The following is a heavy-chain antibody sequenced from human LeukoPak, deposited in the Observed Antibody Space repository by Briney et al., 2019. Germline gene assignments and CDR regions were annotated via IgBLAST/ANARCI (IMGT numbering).Heavy chain of an antibody. CDR2: INNSGGST. V-gene: IGHV3-23*01. CDR1: GFTFSTYA. CDR3: ARDGLYYEVD. Sequence: GGSLRLSCAASGFTFSTYAMTWVRQAPGKGLEWVSGINNSGGSTFYAASVRGRFTISRNNSKSTLYLQMNSLRDEDTAVYYCARDGLYYEVDWGQGTLVTVSS. J-gene: IGHJ4*02. D-gene: IGHD3-22*01.